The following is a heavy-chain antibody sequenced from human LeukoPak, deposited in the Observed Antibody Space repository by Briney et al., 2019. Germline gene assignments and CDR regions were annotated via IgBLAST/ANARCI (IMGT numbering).Heavy chain of an antibody. J-gene: IGHJ4*02. CDR3: ARGEYYYDSSGYSANFDY. CDR2: IIPIFGTA. Sequence: SVKVSCKASGGTFSSYAISWVRQAPGQGLEWMGGIIPIFGTANYAQKFQGRVTITADKSTSTAYMELSSLRSEDTAVYYCARGEYYYDSSGYSANFDYWGQGTLVTVSS. V-gene: IGHV1-69*06. CDR1: GGTFSSYA. D-gene: IGHD3-22*01.